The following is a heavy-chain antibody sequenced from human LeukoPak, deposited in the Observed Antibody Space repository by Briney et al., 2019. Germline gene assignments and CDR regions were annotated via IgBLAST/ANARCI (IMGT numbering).Heavy chain of an antibody. Sequence: SETLSLTCAVYGGSFSGYYWSWIRQPPGKGLEWIGEINHSGSTNYNPSLKSRVTISVDTSKNQYSLKLSSVTVADTAVYYCARATTYYYDSSGYYPHFDYWGQGTLVTVSS. V-gene: IGHV4-34*01. J-gene: IGHJ4*02. CDR3: ARATTYYYDSSGYYPHFDY. CDR1: GGSFSGYY. D-gene: IGHD3-22*01. CDR2: INHSGST.